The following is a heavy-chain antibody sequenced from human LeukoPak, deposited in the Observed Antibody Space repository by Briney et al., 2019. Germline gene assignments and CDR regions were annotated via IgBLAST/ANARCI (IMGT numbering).Heavy chain of an antibody. D-gene: IGHD3-9*01. Sequence: ASVKVSCKASGYTFTGYYMHWVRQAPGHGLEWMGWINPNSRGINYAQKFQGRVTMTRDTSISTAYMELSRLRSDDTAVYYCAREKGPDYDILTGYSSGGMDVWGQGTTVTVSS. CDR1: GYTFTGYY. CDR2: INPNSRGI. CDR3: AREKGPDYDILTGYSSGGMDV. J-gene: IGHJ6*02. V-gene: IGHV1-2*02.